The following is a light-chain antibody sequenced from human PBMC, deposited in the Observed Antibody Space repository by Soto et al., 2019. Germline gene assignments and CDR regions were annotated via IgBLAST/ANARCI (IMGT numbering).Light chain of an antibody. Sequence: DIVMTQSPLSLPVTPGEPASISCRSSQSLLHSNGYNYFDWYLQKPGQSPQLLIYLGSNRASGVPDRFSCSGSGTDFTLKISRVEAEDVGVYYCMQALQTPWTFGQGTKVEIK. CDR1: QSLLHSNGYNY. J-gene: IGKJ1*01. CDR3: MQALQTPWT. V-gene: IGKV2-28*01. CDR2: LGS.